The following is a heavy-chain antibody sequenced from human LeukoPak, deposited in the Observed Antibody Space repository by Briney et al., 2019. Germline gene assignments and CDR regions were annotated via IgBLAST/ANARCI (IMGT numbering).Heavy chain of an antibody. Sequence: PSETLSLTCTVSGGSISSSSYYWGWIRQPPGKGLEWIGSIYYSGSTYYNPSLKSRVTISVDTSKNQFSLKLSSVTAADTAVYYCARVEEYCSGGSCAAKFQGYYYYYYMDVWGKGTTVTVSS. D-gene: IGHD2-15*01. CDR2: IYYSGST. CDR1: GGSISSSSYY. J-gene: IGHJ6*03. CDR3: ARVEEYCSGGSCAAKFQGYYYYYYMDV. V-gene: IGHV4-39*07.